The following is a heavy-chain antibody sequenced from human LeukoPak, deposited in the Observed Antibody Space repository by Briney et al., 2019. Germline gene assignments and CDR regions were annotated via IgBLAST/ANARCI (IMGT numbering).Heavy chain of an antibody. V-gene: IGHV4-38-2*01. Sequence: SETLSLTCAVYGGSFSGYYWGWIRQPPGKGLEWIGSIYHSGSTYYNPSLKSRVTISVDTSKNQFSLKLSSVTAADTAVYYCARLAHGINFMYWYFDLWGRGTPVTVSS. CDR3: ARLAHGINFMYWYFDL. CDR1: GGSFSGYY. CDR2: IYHSGST. D-gene: IGHD3-10*01. J-gene: IGHJ2*01.